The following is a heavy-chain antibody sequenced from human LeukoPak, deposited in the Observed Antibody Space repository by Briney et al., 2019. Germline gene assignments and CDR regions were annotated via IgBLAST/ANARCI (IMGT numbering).Heavy chain of an antibody. Sequence: GGSLRLSCAASGFTVSSNYMSWVRQAPGKGLEWVSVIYSGGSTYYADSVKGRFTISRDNSKNTLYLQMNSLRAEDTAVYYCARFGPVVTGMDVWGQGTTATVSS. CDR1: GFTVSSNY. CDR3: ARFGPVVTGMDV. V-gene: IGHV3-53*01. D-gene: IGHD4-23*01. CDR2: IYSGGST. J-gene: IGHJ6*02.